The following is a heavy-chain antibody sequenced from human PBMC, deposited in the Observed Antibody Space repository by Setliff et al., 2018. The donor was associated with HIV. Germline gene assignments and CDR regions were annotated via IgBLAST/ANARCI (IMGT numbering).Heavy chain of an antibody. D-gene: IGHD6-19*01. Sequence: PGGSLRLSCAASGFTFDDYAMNWVRQSPGKGLEWASSISSTSDYIYYADSVKGRFTISRDNAKNSLYLQMNSLRAEDSAVYYCARDVSGNLDCWGQGTLVTVSS. CDR1: GFTFDDYA. CDR2: ISSTSDYI. CDR3: ARDVSGNLDC. J-gene: IGHJ4*02. V-gene: IGHV3-21*06.